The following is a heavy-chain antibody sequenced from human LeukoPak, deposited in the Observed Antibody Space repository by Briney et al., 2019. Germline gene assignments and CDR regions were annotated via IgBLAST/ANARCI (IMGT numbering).Heavy chain of an antibody. Sequence: PGGSLRLSCAASGFTVSSNYMSWVRQAPGKGLEWVSVIYSGGSTYYADSVKGRFTISRDNSKNTLYLQMNSLRAEDTAVYYCARQGYWSGYFVFDYWGQGALVTVSS. CDR3: ARQGYWSGYFVFDY. CDR2: IYSGGST. J-gene: IGHJ4*02. D-gene: IGHD3-3*01. CDR1: GFTVSSNY. V-gene: IGHV3-53*01.